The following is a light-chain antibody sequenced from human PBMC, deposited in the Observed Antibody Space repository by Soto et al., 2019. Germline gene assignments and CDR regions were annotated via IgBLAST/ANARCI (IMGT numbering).Light chain of an antibody. CDR1: QTISSW. J-gene: IGKJ4*01. V-gene: IGKV1-5*03. Sequence: DIQMTQSPSTLSGSVGDRVTITCRASQTISSWLAWYQQKPGKAPKLLIYKASTLKSGVPSRFSGSGSGTEFTLTISSLQPDDFATYYCQQFYTWPVTFGGGTKVEIK. CDR2: KAS. CDR3: QQFYTWPVT.